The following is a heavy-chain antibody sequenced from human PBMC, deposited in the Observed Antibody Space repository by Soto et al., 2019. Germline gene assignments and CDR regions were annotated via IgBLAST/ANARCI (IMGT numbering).Heavy chain of an antibody. CDR2: IYYSGST. CDR3: ARGGYCSSTSCYGGIPGFDY. D-gene: IGHD2-2*01. J-gene: IGHJ4*02. V-gene: IGHV4-31*03. CDR1: GGSISSGGYY. Sequence: SETLSLTCTVSGGSISSGGYYWSWIRQHPGKGLEWIGYIYYSGSTYYNPSLKSRITIKLDTSKNQFSLQLNSVTPEDTAVYYCARGGYCSSTSCYGGIPGFDYWGQGTLVTAPQ.